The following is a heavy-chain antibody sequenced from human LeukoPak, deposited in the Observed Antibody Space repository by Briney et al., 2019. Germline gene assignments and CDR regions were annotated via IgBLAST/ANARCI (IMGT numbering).Heavy chain of an antibody. Sequence: GGSLRLSCAASGFTFSSYGVHWVRQAPGKGLEWVAVIWYDGSNKYYADSVKGRFTISRDNSKNTLYLQMNSLRAEDTAVYYCARGHLYSSGWYDYWGQGTLVTVSS. J-gene: IGHJ4*02. CDR3: ARGHLYSSGWYDY. D-gene: IGHD6-19*01. V-gene: IGHV3-33*01. CDR2: IWYDGSNK. CDR1: GFTFSSYG.